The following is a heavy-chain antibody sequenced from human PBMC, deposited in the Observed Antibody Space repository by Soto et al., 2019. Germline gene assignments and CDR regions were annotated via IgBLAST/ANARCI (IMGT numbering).Heavy chain of an antibody. CDR2: IFYSGST. CDR1: GDSINNGGTY. D-gene: IGHD6-13*01. V-gene: IGHV4-31*03. CDR3: ARRGSSWEGFYYMDV. J-gene: IGHJ6*04. Sequence: QVQLQESGPGLVKPSQTLSLTCSVSGDSINNGGTYWNWVSQFQGRGLEWIGYIFYSGSTHYKSSLKRRVDMSLDTSTNEFSLPPRSPTAADTAVYYCARRGSSWEGFYYMDVWGKGTTVTVSS.